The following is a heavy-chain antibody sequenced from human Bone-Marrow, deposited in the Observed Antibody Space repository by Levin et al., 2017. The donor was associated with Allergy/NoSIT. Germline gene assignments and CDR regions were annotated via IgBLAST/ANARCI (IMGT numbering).Heavy chain of an antibody. CDR1: GYTFTSYA. Sequence: ASVKVSCKASGYTFTSYAMHWVRQAPGQRLEWMGWINAGNGNTKYSQKFQGRVTITRDTSASTAYMELSSLRSEDTAVYYCARFAASSGIGFYAFDIWGQGTMVTVSS. CDR2: INAGNGNT. J-gene: IGHJ3*02. CDR3: ARFAASSGIGFYAFDI. D-gene: IGHD6-25*01. V-gene: IGHV1-3*01.